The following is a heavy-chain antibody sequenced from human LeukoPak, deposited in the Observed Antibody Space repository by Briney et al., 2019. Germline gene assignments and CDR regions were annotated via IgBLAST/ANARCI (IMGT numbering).Heavy chain of an antibody. CDR1: GFTLSCYT. J-gene: IGHJ6*02. CDR2: LSSSSIYI. CDR3: ARSPTVTTSSVGLDV. Sequence: GGAPRISCSAPGFTLSCYTIKWVRPAPGEGVDLVSSLSSSSIYIYYADSVKGRFTISRDNAKNSLYLQMNSLRAEDTAVYYCARSPTVTTSSVGLDVWRHGTTVTVSS. V-gene: IGHV3-21*01. D-gene: IGHD4-17*01.